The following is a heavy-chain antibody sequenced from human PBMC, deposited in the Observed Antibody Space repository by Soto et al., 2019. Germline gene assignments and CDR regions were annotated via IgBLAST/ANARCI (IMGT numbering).Heavy chain of an antibody. Sequence: EVQLLESGGGLVQPGGSLRLSCAASGFTFSSYAMSWVRQAPGKGLEWVSAISGSGGSTYYADSVKGRFTISRGNSKNTLYLQMNSLRAEDTAVYYCAKDGGQWPLKFDYWGQGTLVTVSS. V-gene: IGHV3-23*01. CDR1: GFTFSSYA. J-gene: IGHJ4*02. D-gene: IGHD6-19*01. CDR3: AKDGGQWPLKFDY. CDR2: ISGSGGST.